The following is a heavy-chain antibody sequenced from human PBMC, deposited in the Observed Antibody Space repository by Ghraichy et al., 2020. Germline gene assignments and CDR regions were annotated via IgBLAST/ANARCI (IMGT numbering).Heavy chain of an antibody. CDR2: ISAYNGNT. CDR3: ARDVVIGRYCSGGSCSSGASGY. Sequence: ASVKVSCKASGYTFTSYGISWVRQAPGQGLEWMGWISAYNGNTNYAQKLQGRVTMTTDTSTSTAYMELRSLRSDDTAVYYCARDVVIGRYCSGGSCSSGASGYWGQGTLVTVSS. CDR1: GYTFTSYG. D-gene: IGHD2-15*01. V-gene: IGHV1-18*01. J-gene: IGHJ4*02.